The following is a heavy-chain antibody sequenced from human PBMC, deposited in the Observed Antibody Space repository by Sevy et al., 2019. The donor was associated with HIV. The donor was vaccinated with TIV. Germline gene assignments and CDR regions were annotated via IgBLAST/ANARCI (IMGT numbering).Heavy chain of an antibody. CDR3: ARALTGYCSSTSCYRDYYYYYGMDV. CDR1: GYTFTGYY. CDR2: INPNSGGT. V-gene: IGHV1-2*02. D-gene: IGHD2-2*02. J-gene: IGHJ6*02. Sequence: ASVKVSCKASGYTFTGYYMHWVRQAPGQGLEWMGWINPNSGGTNYAQKFQGRVTMTRDTSISTAYMELSRLRSDDTAVYYCARALTGYCSSTSCYRDYYYYYGMDVWGQGTTVTVSS.